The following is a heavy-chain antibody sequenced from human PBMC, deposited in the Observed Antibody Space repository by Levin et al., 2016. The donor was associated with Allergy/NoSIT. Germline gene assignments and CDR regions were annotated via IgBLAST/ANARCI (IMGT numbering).Heavy chain of an antibody. CDR3: ARGSSMITFGGVIVPFDY. CDR2: IIPIFGTA. J-gene: IGHJ4*02. CDR1: GGTFSSYA. V-gene: IGHV1-69*06. D-gene: IGHD3-16*02. Sequence: SVKVSCKASGGTFSSYAISWVRQAPGQGLEWMGGIIPIFGTANYAQKFQGRVTITADKSTSTAYMELSSLRSEDTAVYYCARGSSMITFGGVIVPFDYWGQGTLVTVSS.